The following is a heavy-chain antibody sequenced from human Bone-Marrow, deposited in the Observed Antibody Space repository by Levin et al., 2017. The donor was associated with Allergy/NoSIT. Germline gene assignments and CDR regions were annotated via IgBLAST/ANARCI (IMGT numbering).Heavy chain of an antibody. CDR1: GFRFSTYA. D-gene: IGHD3-22*01. Sequence: GGSLRLSCEGSGFRFSTYAIHWVRQAPGKGLEWVAIISSDGTQEDYLDSVKGRFTISRDNSKDTVYLQINSLRAADTAVYYCARTRYYSGSSGYQSFDAWGQGIMVTVYS. V-gene: IGHV3-30*03. CDR3: ARTRYYSGSSGYQSFDA. CDR2: ISSDGTQE. J-gene: IGHJ4*02.